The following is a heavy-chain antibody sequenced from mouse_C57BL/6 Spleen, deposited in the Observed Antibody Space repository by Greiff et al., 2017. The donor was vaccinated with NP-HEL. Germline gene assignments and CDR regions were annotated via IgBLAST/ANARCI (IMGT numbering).Heavy chain of an antibody. Sequence: VQLQQSGPELVKPGASVKISCKASGYAFSSSWMNWVKQRPGKGLEWIGRIYPGDGDTYYNGKFKGKATLTADKSSSTAYMQLCSLTSEDSAVYFCPRGYYGSSFDYWGQGTTLTVSS. CDR2: IYPGDGDT. J-gene: IGHJ2*01. D-gene: IGHD1-1*01. CDR3: PRGYYGSSFDY. V-gene: IGHV1-82*01. CDR1: GYAFSSSW.